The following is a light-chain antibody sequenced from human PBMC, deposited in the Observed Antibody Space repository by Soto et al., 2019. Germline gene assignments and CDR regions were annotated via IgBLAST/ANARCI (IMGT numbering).Light chain of an antibody. CDR3: SSYTSSSSPVV. Sequence: QSALTQPASVSGSPGQSITISCTGTSSDVGGYNYVSWYQQHPGKAPKLMIYEVSNRPSGVSNRFSVSKSGNTASLTISGRQAEDEADYYCSSYTSSSSPVVFGGGTKLTVL. CDR1: SSDVGGYNY. CDR2: EVS. J-gene: IGLJ2*01. V-gene: IGLV2-14*01.